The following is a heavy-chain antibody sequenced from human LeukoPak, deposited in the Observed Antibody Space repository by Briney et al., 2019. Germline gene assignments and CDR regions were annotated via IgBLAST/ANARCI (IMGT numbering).Heavy chain of an antibody. CDR1: GFTFSSYG. D-gene: IGHD1-26*01. J-gene: IGHJ5*02. Sequence: GGSLRLSCTASGFTFSSYGMHWVRQAPGKGLERVAFIRYDGSNKYYEDSVKGRFTISRDNSKNTLYLQMNSLRAEDTAVYYCAKVKWELRTDWFDPWGQGTLVTVSS. CDR2: IRYDGSNK. V-gene: IGHV3-30*02. CDR3: AKVKWELRTDWFDP.